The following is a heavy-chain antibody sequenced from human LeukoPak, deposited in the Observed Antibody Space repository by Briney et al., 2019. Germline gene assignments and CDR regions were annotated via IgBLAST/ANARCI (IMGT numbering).Heavy chain of an antibody. CDR1: GYTFTGYS. Sequence: GASVKVSCKASGYTFTGYSIHWVRQAHGRGLEWMGWINPNSGATNYAPAFRGRVTMTRDTSIRTAYIELNSLNSDDTAVYYCARVYMRGYGITNYFDFWGQGTLVTVSS. V-gene: IGHV1-2*02. D-gene: IGHD3-10*01. CDR3: ARVYMRGYGITNYFDF. CDR2: INPNSGAT. J-gene: IGHJ4*02.